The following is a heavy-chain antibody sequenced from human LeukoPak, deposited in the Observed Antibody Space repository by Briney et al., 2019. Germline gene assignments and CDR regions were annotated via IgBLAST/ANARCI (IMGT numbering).Heavy chain of an antibody. CDR3: ARWGTYASTSNWFDP. CDR1: GGSFSGYF. V-gene: IGHV4-34*01. J-gene: IGHJ5*02. Sequence: PSETLSLTCAVYGGSFSGYFWSWIRQPPGKGLEWIGDINHNGGTNYNPSLKSRVTISVDTSKNQFSLRLSSVTAADTAVYYCARWGTYASTSNWFDPWGQGTLVTVSS. D-gene: IGHD2-2*01. CDR2: INHNGGT.